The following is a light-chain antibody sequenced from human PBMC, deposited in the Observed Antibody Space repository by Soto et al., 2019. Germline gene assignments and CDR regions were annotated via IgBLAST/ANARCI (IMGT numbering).Light chain of an antibody. J-gene: IGKJ5*01. V-gene: IGKV3-15*01. Sequence: EIVMTQSPATLSVSPGERATLSCGASQSISTNLAWYQHKPGQAPRLLIYGASTRATGIPARFSGSGSGTEFTLTINSLQSEDVAVYYCQQYNNYITFGQGTRLEIK. CDR3: QQYNNYIT. CDR1: QSISTN. CDR2: GAS.